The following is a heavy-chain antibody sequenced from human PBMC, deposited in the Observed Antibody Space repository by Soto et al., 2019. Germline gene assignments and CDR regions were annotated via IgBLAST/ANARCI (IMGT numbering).Heavy chain of an antibody. D-gene: IGHD4-17*01. V-gene: IGHV4-39*01. J-gene: IGHJ4*02. CDR3: VSQRTTVPTQAYFDY. CDR1: GGSVTNSSYY. Sequence: PSATKSLTYTVSGGSVTNSSYYWSWIRKSPGKGLEWIGSVYYRGRSYSKSSVKSRVTISVDTSKNRFSLSLNSVTASDTAVYVCVSQRTTVPTQAYFDYWGPGALVTVSS. CDR2: VYYRGRS.